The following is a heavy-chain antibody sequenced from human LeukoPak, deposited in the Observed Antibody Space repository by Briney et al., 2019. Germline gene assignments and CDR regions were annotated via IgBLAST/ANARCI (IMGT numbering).Heavy chain of an antibody. CDR3: ARDPYSGTYGDTYYYYMDV. J-gene: IGHJ6*03. V-gene: IGHV3-30*02. Sequence: GGSLRLSCATSGFTFSHYGMHWVRQAPGRGLDWVAHIRYDESDKYYADSVKGRFTISRDNARNSLYLQMNSLRAEDTAVYYCARDPYSGTYGDTYYYYMDVWGKGTTVTISS. D-gene: IGHD1-26*01. CDR1: GFTFSHYG. CDR2: IRYDESDK.